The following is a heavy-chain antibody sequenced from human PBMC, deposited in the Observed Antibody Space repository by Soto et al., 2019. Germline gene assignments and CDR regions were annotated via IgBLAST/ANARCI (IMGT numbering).Heavy chain of an antibody. V-gene: IGHV1-18*01. CDR3: ARFLELSFPLAP. CDR1: GYTFTSYG. J-gene: IGHJ5*02. CDR2: ISAYNGNT. D-gene: IGHD3-3*01. Sequence: ASVKVSCKDSGYTFTSYGISWVRQAPGQGMEWMGWISAYNGNTNYAQKLQGRDTMTTDTSTSTAYLELRSLRSDAPPFFYFARFLELSFPLAPWAQGTLVTVSS.